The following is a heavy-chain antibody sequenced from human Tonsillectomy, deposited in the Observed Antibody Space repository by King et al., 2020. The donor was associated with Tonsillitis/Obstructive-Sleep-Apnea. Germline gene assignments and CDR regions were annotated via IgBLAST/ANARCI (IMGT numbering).Heavy chain of an antibody. Sequence: VQLVESGAEVKKPGESLKLSCKGSGYSFTSYWIGWVRQMPGKGLEWMGNIYPGDSDTRYSPSFQGQVTISADKSISTAYLQWSSLKASDTAMYYCARRFYTHDYGDYQAFDIWGQGTMVTVSS. CDR1: GYSFTSYW. CDR2: IYPGDSDT. D-gene: IGHD4-17*01. V-gene: IGHV5-51*01. J-gene: IGHJ3*02. CDR3: ARRFYTHDYGDYQAFDI.